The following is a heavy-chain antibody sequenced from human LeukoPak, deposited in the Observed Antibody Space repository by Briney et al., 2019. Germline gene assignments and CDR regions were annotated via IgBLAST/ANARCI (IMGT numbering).Heavy chain of an antibody. V-gene: IGHV1-69*13. D-gene: IGHD6-19*01. J-gene: IGHJ4*02. CDR2: IIPISGTS. CDR1: GGTFSSHA. CDR3: ARWAGYTSGWYWGPFDY. Sequence: SVKVSCKASGGTFSSHAISWVRQAPGQGLEWMGAIIPISGTSNYAQKFRGRVTITADESTSTAYMELSSLRSEDTAVFYCARWAGYTSGWYWGPFDYWGQGTLVTVPS.